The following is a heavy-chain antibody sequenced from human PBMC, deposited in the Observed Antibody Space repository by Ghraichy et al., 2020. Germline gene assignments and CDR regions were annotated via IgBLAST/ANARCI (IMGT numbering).Heavy chain of an antibody. D-gene: IGHD2-15*01. J-gene: IGHJ3*02. V-gene: IGHV4-59*01. CDR1: GGSISSYY. CDR2: IYYSGST. Sequence: SQTLSLTCTVSGGSISSYYWSWIRQPPGKGLEWIGYIYYSGSTNYNPSLKSRVTISVDTSKNQFSLKLSSVTAADTAVYYCARRDIGGDAFDIWGQGTMVTVSS. CDR3: ARRDIGGDAFDI.